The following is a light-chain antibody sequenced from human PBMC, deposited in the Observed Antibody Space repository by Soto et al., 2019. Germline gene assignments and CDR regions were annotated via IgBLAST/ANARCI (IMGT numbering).Light chain of an antibody. CDR1: SSDVGAYNY. CDR3: SSYTNRRIYV. V-gene: IGLV2-14*01. Sequence: QSALTQPASVSGSLGQSITISCTGTSSDVGAYNYVSWYQQHPGRAPKLVIYAVSSRPSGVSNRFSGSKSDNTASLTISGLQAEDEADYYCSSYTNRRIYVFGTGTKLTVL. J-gene: IGLJ1*01. CDR2: AVS.